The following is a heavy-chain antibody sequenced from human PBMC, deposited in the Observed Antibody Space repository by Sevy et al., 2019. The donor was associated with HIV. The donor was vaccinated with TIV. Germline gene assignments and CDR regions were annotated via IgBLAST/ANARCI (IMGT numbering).Heavy chain of an antibody. CDR2: ISDTGYSA. V-gene: IGHV3-48*02. CDR1: GFTFRSYS. D-gene: IGHD6-6*01. Sequence: GGSLRLSCAASGFTFRSYSMNWVRQAPGKGLEWLSYISDTGYSAYYADSVKGRFTIFRDNVKNSLSLHMNNLRDEDTAVYFCVGGQYSSSPDGYFDPWGQGTLVTVSS. CDR3: VGGQYSSSPDGYFDP. J-gene: IGHJ5*02.